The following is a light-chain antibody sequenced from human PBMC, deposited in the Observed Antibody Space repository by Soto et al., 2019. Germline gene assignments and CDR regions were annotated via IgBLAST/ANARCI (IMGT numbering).Light chain of an antibody. Sequence: EIVLTQSPGTLSLSPGEGATLSCRASQSVSSKLAWYQRKPGQALRLLIYGAYTRATGIPARFSGSGSGAEFTLTISSLQSEDFAIYYCKQYNNWPWTFGQGTKVDIK. V-gene: IGKV3-15*01. CDR1: QSVSSK. CDR3: KQYNNWPWT. J-gene: IGKJ1*01. CDR2: GAY.